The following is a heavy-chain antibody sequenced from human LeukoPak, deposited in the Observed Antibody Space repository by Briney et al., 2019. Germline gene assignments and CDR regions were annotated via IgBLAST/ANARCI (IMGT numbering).Heavy chain of an antibody. V-gene: IGHV3-21*01. CDR2: ISSSSSYI. CDR3: ARDWSYCSGGSCYFKGWYYYYGMDV. J-gene: IGHJ6*02. CDR1: GFTFSSYS. D-gene: IGHD2-15*01. Sequence: GGSLRLPCAASGFTFSSYSMNWVRQAPGKGLEWVSSISSSSSYIYYADSVKGRFTISRDNAKNSLYLQMNSLRAEDTAVYYCARDWSYCSGGSCYFKGWYYYYGMDVWGQGTTVTVSS.